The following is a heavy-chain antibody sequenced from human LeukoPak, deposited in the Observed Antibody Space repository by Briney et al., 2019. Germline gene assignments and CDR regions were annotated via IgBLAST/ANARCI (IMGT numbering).Heavy chain of an antibody. J-gene: IGHJ3*02. CDR3: AKATLYDSSPDAFDI. CDR1: GFTFTNYA. Sequence: GGSLRLSCAASGFTFTNYAMNWVRQAPGKGLEWVSSISGSGGSAYYADSVKARFTISRDNSKNTLYLQMNSLRAEDTAVYYCAKATLYDSSPDAFDIWGQGTVVTVSS. D-gene: IGHD3-22*01. V-gene: IGHV3-23*01. CDR2: ISGSGGSA.